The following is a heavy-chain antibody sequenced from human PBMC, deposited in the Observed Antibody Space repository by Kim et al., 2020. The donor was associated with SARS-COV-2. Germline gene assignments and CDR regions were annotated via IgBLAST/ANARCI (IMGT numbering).Heavy chain of an antibody. V-gene: IGHV3-48*04. CDR1: GFTFSSYS. D-gene: IGHD1-26*01. Sequence: GGSLRPSCAASGFTFSSYSMNWVRQAPGKGLEWVSYISSSSSTIYYADSVKGRFTISRDNAKNSLYLQMNSLRAEDTAVYYCARDTFGIVGARGWFDPWGQGTLVTVSS. CDR3: ARDTFGIVGARGWFDP. CDR2: ISSSSSTI. J-gene: IGHJ5*02.